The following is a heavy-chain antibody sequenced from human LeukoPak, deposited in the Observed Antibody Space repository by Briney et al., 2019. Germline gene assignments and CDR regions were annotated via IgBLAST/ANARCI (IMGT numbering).Heavy chain of an antibody. CDR3: ARAGYCSGGSRMGGYMDV. Sequence: GGSLRLSCAASGFTFSSYGMHWVRQAPGKGLEWVAFIRYDGSKKYYADSVKGRFTISRDNSKNTLYLQMNSLRAEDTAVYYCARAGYCSGGSRMGGYMDVWGKGTTVTVSS. CDR2: IRYDGSKK. J-gene: IGHJ6*03. D-gene: IGHD2-15*01. V-gene: IGHV3-30*02. CDR1: GFTFSSYG.